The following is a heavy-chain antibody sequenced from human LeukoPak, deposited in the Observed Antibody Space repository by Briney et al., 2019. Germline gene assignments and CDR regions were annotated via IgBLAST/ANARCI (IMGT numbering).Heavy chain of an antibody. CDR2: IVVGSGNT. J-gene: IGHJ4*02. D-gene: IGHD4-23*01. CDR3: AADPPRHDYGGNSGGFDY. CDR1: GFTFTSSV. V-gene: IGHV1-58*01. Sequence: GASVKVSCKASGFTFTSSVVQWVRQARGQRLEWIGWIVVGSGNTNYAQKFQERVTITRDMSTSTAYMELSSLRSEDTAVYYCAADPPRHDYGGNSGGFDYWGQGTLVTVSS.